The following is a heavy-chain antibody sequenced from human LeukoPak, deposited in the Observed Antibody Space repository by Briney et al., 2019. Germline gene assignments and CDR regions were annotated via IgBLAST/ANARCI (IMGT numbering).Heavy chain of an antibody. CDR3: ASINYYGSGSYYNVPPGY. J-gene: IGHJ4*02. CDR1: GGSISSSSYY. D-gene: IGHD3-10*01. CDR2: IYYSGST. Sequence: SETLSLTCTVSGGSISSSSYYWGWIRQPPGKGLEWIGSIYYSGSTYYNPSLKSRVTISVDTSKNQFSLKLSSVTAADTAVYYCASINYYGSGSYYNVPPGYWGQGTLATVSS. V-gene: IGHV4-39*01.